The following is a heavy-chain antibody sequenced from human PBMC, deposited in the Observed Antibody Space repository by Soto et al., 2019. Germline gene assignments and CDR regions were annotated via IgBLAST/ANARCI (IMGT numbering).Heavy chain of an antibody. D-gene: IGHD6-13*01. CDR1: GFDFFDYA. J-gene: IGHJ4*02. Sequence: GGSLRLSCAASGFDFFDYAMTWVRQDPGKGLEWVSSISSSSRYIYYADSLKGRFTISRDNAKTSLYLQMNSLRVEDTAVYYCAREPYSSSWYKSRSYFDYWGQGTLVTVSS. CDR2: ISSSSRYI. V-gene: IGHV3-21*01. CDR3: AREPYSSSWYKSRSYFDY.